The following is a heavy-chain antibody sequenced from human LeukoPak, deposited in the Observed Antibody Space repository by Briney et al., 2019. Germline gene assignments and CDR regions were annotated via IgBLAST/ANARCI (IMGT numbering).Heavy chain of an antibody. CDR1: GYSFTSYW. D-gene: IGHD3-16*01. CDR2: IYPGDSDT. CDR3: ARIYDYVWGARSLSAFDI. Sequence: SGESLKISCKGSGYSFTSYWIGWVRQMPGKGLEWMGIIYPGDSDTRYSPSFQGQVTISADKSISTAYLQWSSLKASDTAMYYCARIYDYVWGARSLSAFDIWGQGTMVTVSS. V-gene: IGHV5-51*01. J-gene: IGHJ3*02.